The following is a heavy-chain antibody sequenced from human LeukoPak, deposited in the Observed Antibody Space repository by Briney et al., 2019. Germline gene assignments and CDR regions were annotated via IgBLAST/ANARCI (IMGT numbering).Heavy chain of an antibody. CDR2: IYPGDSET. CDR1: GYGFTSYW. Sequence: GESLKISCRGSGYGFTSYWIGWGRQMPGKGLEWMGIIYPGDSETIYSPSFQGQVTFSVDKSITTAYLHWSSLKASDTAMFYCARLYYDVSGYFDYWGQGTLVTVSS. D-gene: IGHD3-22*01. J-gene: IGHJ4*02. CDR3: ARLYYDVSGYFDY. V-gene: IGHV5-51*01.